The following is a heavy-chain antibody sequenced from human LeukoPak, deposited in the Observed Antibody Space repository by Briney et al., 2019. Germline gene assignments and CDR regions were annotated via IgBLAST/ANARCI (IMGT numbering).Heavy chain of an antibody. J-gene: IGHJ4*02. CDR2: LYPDGTT. CDR3: ACSTSKMDFDY. D-gene: IGHD2-2*01. CDR1: AITVSTQY. Sequence: PGGSLRLSCSASAITVSTQYMSWVRQAPGKGLQWVSVLYPDGTTYYGDSVEGRFTISRDNSENALFLQMDGLRDEDTALYFCACSTSKMDFDYWGPGTLVTVSS. V-gene: IGHV3-66*02.